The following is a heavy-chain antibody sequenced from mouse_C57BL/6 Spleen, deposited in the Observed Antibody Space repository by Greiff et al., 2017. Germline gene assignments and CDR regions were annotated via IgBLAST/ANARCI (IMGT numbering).Heavy chain of an antibody. D-gene: IGHD2-4*01. Sequence: VQLQQSGPELVQPGASVKISCKASGYAFSSSWMNWVKQRPGKGLEWIGRLYPGDGDTTYNGKFTGKATLTADKSSSTAYMQLRSLTSEDSAVYFCARSGGLRRCAYWGQGTLVTVSA. CDR2: LYPGDGDT. CDR3: ARSGGLRRCAY. J-gene: IGHJ3*01. V-gene: IGHV1-82*01. CDR1: GYAFSSSW.